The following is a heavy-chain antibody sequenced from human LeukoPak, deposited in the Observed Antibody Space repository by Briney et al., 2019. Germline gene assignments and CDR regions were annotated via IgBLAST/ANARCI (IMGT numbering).Heavy chain of an antibody. Sequence: GASVNVSCKASGYTFTKYDIHWVRQATGQGLEWMAWMDPNTDNTAYAQEFQGRVTITRNTSISTAYMELRSLRSEDTAVYYCARGVNLGDMDVWGKGTTVTVSS. J-gene: IGHJ6*03. CDR1: GYTFTKYD. V-gene: IGHV1-8*03. D-gene: IGHD1-14*01. CDR2: MDPNTDNT. CDR3: ARGVNLGDMDV.